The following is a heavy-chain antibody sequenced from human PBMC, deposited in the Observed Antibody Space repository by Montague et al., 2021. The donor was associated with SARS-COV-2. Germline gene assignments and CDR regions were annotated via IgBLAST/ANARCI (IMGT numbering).Heavy chain of an antibody. J-gene: IGHJ4*02. CDR3: ARGVVAAPPVVDY. Sequence: CAISGDSVSSNTAAWNWIRQSPSRGLEWLGRTYYRSKWYYDYAVSVKSRMTISPDTSKNQFSLKVNSVTAADTAMYYCARGVVAAPPVVDYWGRGTLVTVSS. V-gene: IGHV6-1*01. CDR1: GDSVSSNTAA. CDR2: TYYRSKWYY. D-gene: IGHD2-15*01.